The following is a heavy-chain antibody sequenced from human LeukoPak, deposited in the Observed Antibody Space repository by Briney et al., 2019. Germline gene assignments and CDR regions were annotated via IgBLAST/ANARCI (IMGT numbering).Heavy chain of an antibody. D-gene: IGHD3-22*01. CDR1: GGSISSYY. CDR2: IYYSGCT. Sequence: PSEPLSPTCTVSGGSISSYYWSWIRQPPGKGLEWIGYIYYSGCTNYNPSLKSRVTISVDTSKNQFSLKLSSVTAADTAVYYCARHMDYYDSSGFYFDIWGQGTMVTVSS. V-gene: IGHV4-59*08. J-gene: IGHJ3*02. CDR3: ARHMDYYDSSGFYFDI.